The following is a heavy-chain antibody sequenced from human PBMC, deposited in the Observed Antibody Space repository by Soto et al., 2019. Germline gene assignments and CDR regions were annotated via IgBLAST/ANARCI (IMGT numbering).Heavy chain of an antibody. J-gene: IGHJ4*02. V-gene: IGHV3-23*01. CDR3: AKNYYFDN. Sequence: GGSLRLSCAASGFTFSTYAVNWGRQAPGKGLEWVSSIGTGGDTNYADSVKGRFTISRDNSRNTLYLQMNSLRAEDTALYYCAKNYYFDNWGQGTLVTVSS. CDR2: IGTGGDT. CDR1: GFTFSTYA.